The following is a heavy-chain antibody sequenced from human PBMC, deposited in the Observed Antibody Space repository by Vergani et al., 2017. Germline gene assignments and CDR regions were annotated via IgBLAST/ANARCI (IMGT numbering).Heavy chain of an antibody. CDR3: ASGGNDWIPYYMDV. J-gene: IGHJ6*03. D-gene: IGHD1-1*01. V-gene: IGHV3-7*01. Sequence: EVQLVESGGGLVQPGGSLRLSCAASGFTFSSYWMSWVRQAPGKGLEWVANIKQDGSEKYYVDSVKGRFTISRDNAKNSLYLQMNSLRAEDTAVYYCASGGNDWIPYYMDVWGKGTTVTVSS. CDR1: GFTFSSYW. CDR2: IKQDGSEK.